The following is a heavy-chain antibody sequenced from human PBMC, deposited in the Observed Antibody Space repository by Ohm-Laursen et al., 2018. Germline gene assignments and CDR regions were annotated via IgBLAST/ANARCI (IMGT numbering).Heavy chain of an antibody. Sequence: SETLSLTCAVYGGSFSGYSWNWIRQPPGKGLEWIGEINHSGSTNYNPSLKSRVTISVDTSKNQFSLKLSSVTAADTAVYYCARGGRRGSSWYRNYGMDVWGQGTTVTVSS. CDR2: INHSGST. D-gene: IGHD6-13*01. CDR3: ARGGRRGSSWYRNYGMDV. J-gene: IGHJ6*02. V-gene: IGHV4-34*01. CDR1: GGSFSGYS.